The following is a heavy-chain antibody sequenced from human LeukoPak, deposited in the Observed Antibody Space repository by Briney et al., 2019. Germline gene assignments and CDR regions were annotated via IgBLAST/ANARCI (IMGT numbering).Heavy chain of an antibody. CDR3: AREGSNWKLFYYYYYYMDV. D-gene: IGHD1-1*01. V-gene: IGHV4-39*07. CDR2: IYYSGST. Sequence: SETLSLTCTVSGGSIRSSSYYWGWIRQPPGKGLEGIGSIYYSGSTYYNPSLKSRVTISVDTSKNQFSLKLSSVTAADTAVYYCAREGSNWKLFYYYYYYMDVWGKGTTVTVSS. CDR1: GGSIRSSSYY. J-gene: IGHJ6*03.